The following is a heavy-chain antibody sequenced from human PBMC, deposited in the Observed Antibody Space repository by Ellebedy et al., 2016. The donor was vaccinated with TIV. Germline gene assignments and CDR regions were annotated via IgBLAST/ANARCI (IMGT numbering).Heavy chain of an antibody. V-gene: IGHV3-74*01. CDR1: GFTFSSYW. CDR2: INSDGSST. J-gene: IGHJ6*02. CDR3: ARDQEYYDIFSLGYYYGMDV. Sequence: GESLKISCAASGFTFSSYWMHWVRQAPGKGLVWVSRINSDGSSTSYADSVKGRFTISIDNAKNTLYLQMNSLRAEDTAVYYCARDQEYYDIFSLGYYYGMDVWGQGTTVTVSS. D-gene: IGHD3-9*01.